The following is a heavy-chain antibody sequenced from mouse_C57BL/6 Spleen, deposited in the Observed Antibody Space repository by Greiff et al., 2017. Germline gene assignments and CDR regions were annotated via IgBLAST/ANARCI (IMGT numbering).Heavy chain of an antibody. J-gene: IGHJ1*03. Sequence: QVQLQQPGAELVRPGSSVKLSCKASGYTFTSYWMDWVKQRPGQGLEWIGNIYPSDSETHYNQKFKDKATLTVDKFSSTAYMQLSSLTSEDSAVYYCARTPYDYERYFDVWGTGTTVTVSS. CDR2: IYPSDSET. D-gene: IGHD2-4*01. CDR1: GYTFTSYW. V-gene: IGHV1-61*01. CDR3: ARTPYDYERYFDV.